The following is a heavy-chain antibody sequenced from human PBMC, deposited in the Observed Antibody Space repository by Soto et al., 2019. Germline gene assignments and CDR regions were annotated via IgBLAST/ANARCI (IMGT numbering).Heavy chain of an antibody. D-gene: IGHD1-26*01. CDR1: GFTFSSYA. J-gene: IGHJ4*02. Sequence: GGSLRLSCSASGFTFSSYAMHWVRQAPGKGLEYVSAISSNGGSTYYADSVKGRFTISRDDSKNTLFLQMKSLRAEDTAVYYCASAKLLITWLFDYWGQGTLVTVYS. CDR2: ISSNGGST. CDR3: ASAKLLITWLFDY. V-gene: IGHV3-64*04.